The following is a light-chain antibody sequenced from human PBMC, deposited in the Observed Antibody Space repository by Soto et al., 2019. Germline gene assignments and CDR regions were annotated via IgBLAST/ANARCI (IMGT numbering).Light chain of an antibody. V-gene: IGLV2-14*03. Sequence: QSALTQPDSVSGSPGESITISCTGTNTDIGGYNYVSWYQQHPGKAPKLVIYDVSSRPSGVSSRFSGSKSGYTASLTISGLQAEDDAHYYCSSYRPYRTLEVFGTGTKLTVL. CDR3: SSYRPYRTLEV. CDR2: DVS. CDR1: NTDIGGYNY. J-gene: IGLJ1*01.